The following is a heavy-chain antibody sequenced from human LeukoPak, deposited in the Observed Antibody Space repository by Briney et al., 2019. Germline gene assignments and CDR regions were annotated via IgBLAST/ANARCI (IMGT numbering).Heavy chain of an antibody. CDR2: IYPGDSDT. V-gene: IGHV5-51*01. Sequence: GASLKISCQVSGYSFTTYWIGWVRQVPGKGLEWMGIIYPGDSDTRYSPSFQGQVTISADKSISTAYLQWSSLKASDTAVYYCARRSWPKNSNGYYDYWGQGTLVTVSS. D-gene: IGHD3-22*01. J-gene: IGHJ4*02. CDR1: GYSFTTYW. CDR3: ARRSWPKNSNGYYDY.